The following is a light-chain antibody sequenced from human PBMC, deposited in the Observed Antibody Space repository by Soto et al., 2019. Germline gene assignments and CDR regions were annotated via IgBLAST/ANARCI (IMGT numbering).Light chain of an antibody. CDR3: QQDGSSPRT. CDR1: QSVSSNY. CDR2: GAS. J-gene: IGKJ1*01. Sequence: EIVLTQSPGTLSLSPGERATLSCRASQSVSSNYLAWYQQKPGQAPRLLIYGASSRATGIPDRFSGSGSGTDFTLTISRLEPEDFAVYYCQQDGSSPRTFGQGTRWISN. V-gene: IGKV3-20*01.